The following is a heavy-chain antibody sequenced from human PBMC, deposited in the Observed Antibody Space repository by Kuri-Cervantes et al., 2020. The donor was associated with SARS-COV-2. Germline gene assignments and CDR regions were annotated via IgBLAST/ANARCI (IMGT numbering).Heavy chain of an antibody. CDR1: GGSISSYY. CDR3: AREGITILGVAPHAFDI. CDR2: IYYSGST. J-gene: IGHJ3*02. V-gene: IGHV4-59*01. D-gene: IGHD3-3*01. Sequence: SETLSLTCTVSGGSISSYYWSWIRQPPGKGLEWIGYIYYSGSTNYNPSLKSRVTISVDTSKNQFSLKLSSVTAADTAVYYCAREGITILGVAPHAFDIWGQGTMVTVSS.